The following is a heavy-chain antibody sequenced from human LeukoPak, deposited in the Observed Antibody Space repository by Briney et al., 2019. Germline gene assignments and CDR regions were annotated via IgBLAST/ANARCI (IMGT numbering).Heavy chain of an antibody. Sequence: GGSLRLSCAASGFTFSSFWMSWVRQAPGTGLEWVANINQDESEKYYVDSVKGRFTISRDNAKNSLYLQMNSLRAEDTAVYYCARYYGSGKRGSFDFWGQGALVTVSS. V-gene: IGHV3-7*05. CDR1: GFTFSSFW. J-gene: IGHJ4*02. D-gene: IGHD3-10*01. CDR2: INQDESEK. CDR3: ARYYGSGKRGSFDF.